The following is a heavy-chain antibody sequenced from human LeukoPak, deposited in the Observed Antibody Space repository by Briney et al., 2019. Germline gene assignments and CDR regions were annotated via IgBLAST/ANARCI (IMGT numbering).Heavy chain of an antibody. CDR3: ARQFRDGSGYYYFDY. J-gene: IGHJ4*02. V-gene: IGHV4-39*01. Sequence: SETLSLTCTVYGGSISSSEYYWGWIRRPPGKGLEWIGSVYYSGSTHYNPSLKSRVTISVDMSKNQFSLKLSSVTAADTALYFCARQFRDGSGYYYFDYWGQGTLITVSS. D-gene: IGHD3-22*01. CDR2: VYYSGST. CDR1: GGSISSSEYY.